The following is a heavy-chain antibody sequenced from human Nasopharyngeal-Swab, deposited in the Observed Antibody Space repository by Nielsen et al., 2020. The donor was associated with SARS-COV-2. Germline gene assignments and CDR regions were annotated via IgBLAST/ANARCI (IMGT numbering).Heavy chain of an antibody. V-gene: IGHV1-2*06. CDR3: AGGGYCSGGSCYSFDAFDI. CDR2: INPNSGGT. Sequence: ASVKVSCKASGYTFTGCYMHWVRQAPGQGLEWMGRINPNSGGTNYAQKFQGRVTMTRDTSISTAYMELSRLRSDDTAVYYCAGGGYCSGGSCYSFDAFDIWGQGTMVNVSS. CDR1: GYTFTGCY. J-gene: IGHJ3*02. D-gene: IGHD2-15*01.